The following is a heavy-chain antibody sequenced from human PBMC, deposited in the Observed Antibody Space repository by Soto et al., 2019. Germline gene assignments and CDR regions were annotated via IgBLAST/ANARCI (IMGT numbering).Heavy chain of an antibody. CDR2: IYLTGSS. Sequence: SETLSLTCSVSGGSISTSHYYWGWIRQPPGKGLEWIGTIYLTGSSYYNPSLKSRLTMSVDTSKNQFSMRLSSVTAADTAIYYCARGHGRVGYYFLGDDYWGQGTLVTVSS. D-gene: IGHD3-22*01. CDR3: ARGHGRVGYYFLGDDY. V-gene: IGHV4-39*01. J-gene: IGHJ4*02. CDR1: GGSISTSHYY.